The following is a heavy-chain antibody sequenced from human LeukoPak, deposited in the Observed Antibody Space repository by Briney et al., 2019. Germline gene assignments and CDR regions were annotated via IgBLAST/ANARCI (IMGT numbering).Heavy chain of an antibody. D-gene: IGHD3-3*01. V-gene: IGHV4-4*09. CDR1: GGSISGYY. Sequence: PSETLSLTCTVSGGSISGYYWSWIRQPPGKGLEWIGYIHTSGGTNYNPSLKSRVTISVDTSKNQFSLKLSSVTAADTAVYYCARESPGNYDFWSGHPPGPTYYYYYYMDDWGKGTTVTVSS. J-gene: IGHJ6*03. CDR2: IHTSGGT. CDR3: ARESPGNYDFWSGHPPGPTYYYYYYMDD.